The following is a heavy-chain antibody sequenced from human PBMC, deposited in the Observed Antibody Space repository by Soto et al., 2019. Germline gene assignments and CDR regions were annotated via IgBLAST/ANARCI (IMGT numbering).Heavy chain of an antibody. CDR3: TKVKKRYRTTGRVDFDS. D-gene: IGHD5-12*01. J-gene: IGHJ4*02. CDR1: GFTFDEHT. V-gene: IGHV3-43*01. CDR2: LSWDGGTT. Sequence: EVLLAESGGVVVKPGGSLRLSCVISGFTFDEHTMHWVRQAPGKGLEWISLLSWDGGTTYYAESVKGRFTISRDIGKNSLFLEMDNLRTEDSALYYCTKVKKRYRTTGRVDFDSWGQGTLVTVSS.